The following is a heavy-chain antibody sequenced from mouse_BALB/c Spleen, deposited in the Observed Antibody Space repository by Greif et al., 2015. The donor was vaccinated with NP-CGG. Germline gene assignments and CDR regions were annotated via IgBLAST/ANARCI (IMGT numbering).Heavy chain of an antibody. CDR2: IDPENGDT. D-gene: IGHD1-1*01. CDR3: NYYGSSYAMDY. V-gene: IGHV14-4*02. CDR1: GFNIKDYY. J-gene: IGHJ4*01. Sequence: EVQLQQSGAELVRSGASVKLSCTASGFNIKDYYMHWVKQRPEQGLEWIGWIDPENGDTEYAPKFQGKATMTADTSSNTAYLQLSSLTSEDTAVYYCNYYGSSYAMDYWGQVTSVTVSS.